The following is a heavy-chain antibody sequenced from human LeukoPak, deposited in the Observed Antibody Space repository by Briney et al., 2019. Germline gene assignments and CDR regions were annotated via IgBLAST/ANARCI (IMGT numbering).Heavy chain of an antibody. CDR2: ISYDGGNK. Sequence: GGSLRLSCAASGFTFSTFAMHGVRQAPGKGLEGVAVISYDGGNKYYADSVKGRFTISRDNSKNTLYLQMNSLRPEDTAVYYCARDQGEHAFDVWGQGTMVTVSS. V-gene: IGHV3-30-3*01. CDR1: GFTFSTFA. J-gene: IGHJ3*01. CDR3: ARDQGEHAFDV. D-gene: IGHD3-16*01.